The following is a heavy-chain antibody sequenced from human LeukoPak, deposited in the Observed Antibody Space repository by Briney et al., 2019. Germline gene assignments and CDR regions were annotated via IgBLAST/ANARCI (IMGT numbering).Heavy chain of an antibody. Sequence: ASVKVSCEASGYTFTGYYMHWVRQAPGQGLEWMGWINPNSGGTNYAQKFQGRVTMTRDTSISTAYMELSRLRSDDTAVYYCARGDIAVAGTLDWGQGTLVTVSS. J-gene: IGHJ4*02. CDR1: GYTFTGYY. V-gene: IGHV1-2*02. CDR2: INPNSGGT. CDR3: ARGDIAVAGTLD. D-gene: IGHD6-19*01.